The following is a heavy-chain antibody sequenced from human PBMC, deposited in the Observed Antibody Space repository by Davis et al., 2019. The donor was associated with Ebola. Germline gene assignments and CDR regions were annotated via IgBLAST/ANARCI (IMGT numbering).Heavy chain of an antibody. J-gene: IGHJ4*02. D-gene: IGHD5-12*01. CDR3: ARGAKSPTNTFFDY. V-gene: IGHV1-46*01. CDR2: ITPSGGTT. Sequence: ASVKVSCKASGYTFATYYIHWLREAPAQGLEWMGIITPSGGTTNYAQKFWGRVTLTRDTSTGTVYMELSSLTSEDTAVYYCARGAKSPTNTFFDYWGQGTLVTVSS. CDR1: GYTFATYY.